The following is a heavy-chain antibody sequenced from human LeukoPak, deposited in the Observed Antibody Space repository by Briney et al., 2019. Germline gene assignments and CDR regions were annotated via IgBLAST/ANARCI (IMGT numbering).Heavy chain of an antibody. D-gene: IGHD3-22*01. CDR1: GFTFSSYS. J-gene: IGHJ4*02. Sequence: GGSLRLSCAASGFTFSSYSMNWVRQAPGKGLEWVSSISSSSSYIYYADSVKGRFTISRDNAKNSLYLQMNSLRPDDTAVYYCARDPRGPTAYDHSGRDTFEDWGQGTRVTVSS. V-gene: IGHV3-21*01. CDR2: ISSSSSYI. CDR3: ARDPRGPTAYDHSGRDTFED.